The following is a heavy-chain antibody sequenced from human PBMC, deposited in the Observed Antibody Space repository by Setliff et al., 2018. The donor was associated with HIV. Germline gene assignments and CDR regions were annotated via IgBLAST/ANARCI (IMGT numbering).Heavy chain of an antibody. CDR2: IKSKTDGGTT. V-gene: IGHV3-15*01. CDR3: TTIQKLTTPVDY. J-gene: IGHJ4*02. Sequence: GGSLRLSCAACGFTFSNAWMSWVRQAPGKGLEWVGRIKSKTDGGTTDYAAPVKGRFTISRDDSKNTLYLQMNSLKTADTAVYYCTTIQKLTTPVDYWGQGTLVTVSS. CDR1: GFTFSNAW. D-gene: IGHD4-17*01.